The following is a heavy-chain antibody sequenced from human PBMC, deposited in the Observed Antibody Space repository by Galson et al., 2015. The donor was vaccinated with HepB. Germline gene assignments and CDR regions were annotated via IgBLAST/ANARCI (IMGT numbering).Heavy chain of an antibody. Sequence: SVKVSCKASGYTFTSYDINWVRQATGQGLEWMGWMNPNSGNTGYAQKFQGRVTITADESTSTAYMELSSLRSEDTAVYYCASHLDCSSASCYGWASSYYYYGMDVWGQGTTVTVSS. CDR1: GYTFTSYD. V-gene: IGHV1-8*01. D-gene: IGHD2-2*01. J-gene: IGHJ6*02. CDR2: MNPNSGNT. CDR3: ASHLDCSSASCYGWASSYYYYGMDV.